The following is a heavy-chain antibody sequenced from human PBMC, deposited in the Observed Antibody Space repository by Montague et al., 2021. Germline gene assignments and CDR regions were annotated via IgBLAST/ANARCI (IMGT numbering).Heavy chain of an antibody. Sequence: SETLSLTCTVSGGSISSNSYWWAWIRLPPGKGLEYVGTTFNTGSSYYSPSLKSRVTISVDTSKNQFSLRLSAVTAADTAVYYCARSLYCIGGSCYSGFDPGGQGTLVTVSS. D-gene: IGHD2-15*01. CDR2: TFNTGSS. J-gene: IGHJ5*02. CDR3: ARSLYCIGGSCYSGFDP. V-gene: IGHV4-39*01. CDR1: GGSISSNSYW.